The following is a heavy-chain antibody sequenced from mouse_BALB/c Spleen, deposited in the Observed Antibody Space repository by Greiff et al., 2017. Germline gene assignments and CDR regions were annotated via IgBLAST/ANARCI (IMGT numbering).Heavy chain of an antibody. V-gene: IGHV7-3*02. CDR2: IRNKANGYTT. D-gene: IGHD1-2*01. Sequence: EVQGVESGGGLVQPGGSLRLSCATSGFTFTDYYMSWVRQPPGKALEWLGFIRNKANGYTTEYSASVKGRFTISRDNSQSILYLQMNTLRAEDSATYYCARDMGKHAGSFAYWGQGTLVTVSA. CDR1: GFTFTDYY. CDR3: ARDMGKHAGSFAY. J-gene: IGHJ3*01.